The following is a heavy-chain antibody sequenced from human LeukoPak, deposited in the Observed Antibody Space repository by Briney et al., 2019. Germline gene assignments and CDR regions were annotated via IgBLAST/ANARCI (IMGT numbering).Heavy chain of an antibody. CDR2: IWYDGKNI. V-gene: IGHV3-33*01. Sequence: GGSLRLSCAASGFTFGTYGMHWVRQAPGKGLEWVAVIWYDGKNIFYGESVRGRFTISRDNSKNTLYLQLSSLRAEDTAVYYCARGLLWFGEHMRFDPWGQGTLVTVSS. CDR3: ARGLLWFGEHMRFDP. D-gene: IGHD3-10*01. J-gene: IGHJ5*02. CDR1: GFTFGTYG.